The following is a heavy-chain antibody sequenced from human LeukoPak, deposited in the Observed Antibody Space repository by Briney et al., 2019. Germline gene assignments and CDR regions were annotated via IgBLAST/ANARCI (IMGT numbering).Heavy chain of an antibody. V-gene: IGHV4-61*02. CDR3: ARDQRAAPAPGWFDP. Sequence: SETLSLTCSVSGASITSESYYWTWVRQPAGRGLEWIGRIYASGVTSYNPSLKTRLTISLDTSKNQFSLKLSSVTAADTAVYYCARDQRAAPAPGWFDPWGQGTLVTVSS. CDR2: IYASGVT. J-gene: IGHJ5*02. D-gene: IGHD2-15*01. CDR1: GASITSESYY.